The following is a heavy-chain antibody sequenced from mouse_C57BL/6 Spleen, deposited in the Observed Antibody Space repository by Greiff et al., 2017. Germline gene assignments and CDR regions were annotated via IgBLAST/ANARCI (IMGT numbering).Heavy chain of an antibody. CDR3: ARRNYDYDWYFDV. Sequence: DVKLVESGGGLVQPGGSLKLSCAASGFTFSDYYMYWVRQTPEKRLEWVAYISNGGGSTYYPDTVKGRFTISRDNAKNTLYLQMSRLKSEDTAMYYCARRNYDYDWYFDVWGTGTTVTVSS. CDR2: ISNGGGST. J-gene: IGHJ1*03. V-gene: IGHV5-12*01. D-gene: IGHD2-4*01. CDR1: GFTFSDYY.